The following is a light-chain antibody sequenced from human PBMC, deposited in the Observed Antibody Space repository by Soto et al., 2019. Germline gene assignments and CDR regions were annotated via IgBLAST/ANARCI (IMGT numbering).Light chain of an antibody. CDR1: QSLNDW. J-gene: IGKJ1*01. Sequence: DIQMTQSPSTLSASVGDRVTITCRASQSLNDWLSWFQQTPGKAPNLLIYKVSNLDSGVPSRFSGSGSGTAFTLTISRLQPDYFATYYCQQYNGYSWAFGQGTKVEIK. CDR3: QQYNGYSWA. V-gene: IGKV1-5*03. CDR2: KVS.